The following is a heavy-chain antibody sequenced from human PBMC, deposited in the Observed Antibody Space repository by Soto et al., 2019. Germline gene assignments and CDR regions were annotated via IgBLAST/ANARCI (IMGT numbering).Heavy chain of an antibody. V-gene: IGHV3-33*01. CDR1: GFIFSSYG. CDR2: IWYDGTNK. CDR3: ARDDRQAPDY. Sequence: QVQLAESGGGMVQSGGSLRLSCAASGFIFSSYGIHWVRQAPGKGLEWVAVIWYDGTNKYYADSVKGRFTTSRDNSKNTAYLQMNSLRAGDTAVYYCARDDRQAPDYWGQGTPVTVSS. J-gene: IGHJ4*02.